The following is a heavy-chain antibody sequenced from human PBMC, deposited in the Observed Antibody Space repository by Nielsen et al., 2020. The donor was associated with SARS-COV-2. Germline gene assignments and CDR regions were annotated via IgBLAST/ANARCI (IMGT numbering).Heavy chain of an antibody. Sequence: SETLSLTCTVSGGSITSDNYYWSWIRQPPGKGLEWIGYIYYSGSTNYNPSLKSRVTISVDTSKNQFSLKLSSVTAADTAVYYCARTLTIFGVEFGAADAFDIWGQGTMVTVSS. CDR1: GGSITSDNYY. CDR2: IYYSGST. J-gene: IGHJ3*02. CDR3: ARTLTIFGVEFGAADAFDI. V-gene: IGHV4-61*01. D-gene: IGHD3-3*01.